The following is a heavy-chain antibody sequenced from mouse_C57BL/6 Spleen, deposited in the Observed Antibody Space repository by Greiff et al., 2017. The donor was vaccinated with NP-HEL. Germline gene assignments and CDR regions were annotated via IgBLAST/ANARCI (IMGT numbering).Heavy chain of an antibody. CDR2: IDPENGDT. CDR3: TTNWEEGY. D-gene: IGHD4-1*01. V-gene: IGHV14-4*01. CDR1: GFNIKDDY. J-gene: IGHJ2*01. Sequence: VQLKQSGAELVRPGASVKLSCTASGFNIKDDYMHWVKQRPEQGLEWIGWIDPENGDTEYASKFQGTATITADTSSNTAYLQLSSLTSEDTAVYYCTTNWEEGYWGQGTTLTVSS.